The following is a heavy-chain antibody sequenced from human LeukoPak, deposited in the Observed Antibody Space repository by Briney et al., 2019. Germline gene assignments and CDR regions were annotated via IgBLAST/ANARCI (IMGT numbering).Heavy chain of an antibody. CDR1: GFTFSSYG. CDR3: AKATTVVAAFNWFDP. D-gene: IGHD2-15*01. V-gene: IGHV3-23*01. Sequence: GGSLRLSCAASGFTFSSYGMRWVRQAPRKGLEWVSAISGSGGSTYYADSVKGRFTISRDNSKNTLYLQMDSLRAEDTAVYYCAKATTVVAAFNWFDPWGQGTLVTVSS. J-gene: IGHJ5*02. CDR2: ISGSGGST.